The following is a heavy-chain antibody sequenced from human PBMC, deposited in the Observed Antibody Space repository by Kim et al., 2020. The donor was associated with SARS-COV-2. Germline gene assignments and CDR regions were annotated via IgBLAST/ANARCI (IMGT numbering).Heavy chain of an antibody. D-gene: IGHD6-13*01. Sequence: SGPTLVKPTQTLTLTCTVSGFSVSTSGVGVGWISQPPGKALEWLALIYWDDDKRYRPSLKSRLTITKDTSKNQVVLTMTNMDPVDTATYYCAHRRSSSSYYGDYFAYWGQGTLVTVS. J-gene: IGHJ4*02. CDR2: IYWDDDK. V-gene: IGHV2-5*02. CDR1: GFSVSTSGVG. CDR3: AHRRSSSSYYGDYFAY.